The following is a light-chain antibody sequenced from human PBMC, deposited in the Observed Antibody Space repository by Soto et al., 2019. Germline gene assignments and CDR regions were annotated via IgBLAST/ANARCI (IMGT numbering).Light chain of an antibody. CDR1: SSSIGSND. Sequence: QSVLTQPPSASGTPGQRVTISCSGSSSSIGSNDVYWYQQFPGAAPKLLIYRNYQRPSGVPDRFSASKSGTSASLAISGLRSEAEAEYYCATSDDSLNGHILFGGGTKLTVL. CDR2: RNY. J-gene: IGLJ3*02. V-gene: IGLV1-47*01. CDR3: ATSDDSLNGHIL.